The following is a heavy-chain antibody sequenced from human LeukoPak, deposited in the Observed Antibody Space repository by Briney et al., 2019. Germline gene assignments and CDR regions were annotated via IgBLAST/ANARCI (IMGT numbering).Heavy chain of an antibody. CDR2: LSYDAYNE. CDR1: GFTFSTYT. Sequence: PGGSLRLSCAASGFTFSTYTMHWLRQAPGKGLEWLAVLSYDAYNEYYADSVRGRFTISRDTSKDTLYLQMTSLRFEDTAVYYCARDFFSMVGARAYFDYWGQGTLVTVSS. J-gene: IGHJ4*02. V-gene: IGHV3-30*04. D-gene: IGHD1-26*01. CDR3: ARDFFSMVGARAYFDY.